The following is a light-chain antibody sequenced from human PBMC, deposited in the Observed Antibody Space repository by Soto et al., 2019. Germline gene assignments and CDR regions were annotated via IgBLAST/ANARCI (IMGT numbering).Light chain of an antibody. CDR2: SAS. V-gene: IGKV3-20*01. CDR1: QSISGSSY. J-gene: IGKJ2*01. Sequence: EIVLTQSPGTLSLSPGERVTLSCRASQSISGSSYLAWYQQRPGQAPRLLIYSASSRATGIPERFSGSGSGTDFTLTISRLEPEDFAVYFCQQYHSSPYTFGQGTKLEIK. CDR3: QQYHSSPYT.